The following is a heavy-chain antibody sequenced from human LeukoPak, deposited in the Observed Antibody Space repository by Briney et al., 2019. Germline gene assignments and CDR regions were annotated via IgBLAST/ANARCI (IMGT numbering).Heavy chain of an antibody. CDR3: ARGHGSGWYGGHFDY. V-gene: IGHV1-2*06. D-gene: IGHD6-19*01. CDR2: INPNSGGT. CDR1: GYTFTGYY. J-gene: IGHJ4*02. Sequence: ASVKVSCKASGYTFTGYYMHWVRQAPGQGLEWMGRINPNSGGTNYAQKFQGRVTMTRDTSISTAYMELSRLRSDDTAVYYCARGHGSGWYGGHFDYWGQGTLVTVSS.